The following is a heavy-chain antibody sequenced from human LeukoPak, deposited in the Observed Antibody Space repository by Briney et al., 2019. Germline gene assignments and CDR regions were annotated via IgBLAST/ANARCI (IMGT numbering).Heavy chain of an antibody. CDR3: ASGITGDFDY. CDR2: INPSGDGT. D-gene: IGHD1-14*01. V-gene: IGHV1-46*01. CDR1: GYTFTSYA. Sequence: ASVKVSCKASGYTFTSYAMHWVRQAPGQGLEWMGMINPSGDGTSYAQKFQGRVTLTRDTSTSTVDMDLSSLRSEDTAVYYCASGITGDFDYWGQGTLVTVSS. J-gene: IGHJ4*02.